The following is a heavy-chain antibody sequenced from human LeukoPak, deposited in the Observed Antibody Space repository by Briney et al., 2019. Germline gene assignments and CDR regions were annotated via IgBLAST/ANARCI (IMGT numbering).Heavy chain of an antibody. CDR3: AKDTDYGDYYYGMDV. CDR1: GFSFDDYA. D-gene: IGHD4-17*01. V-gene: IGHV3-43D*04. Sequence: GGSLRLSCAASGFSFDDYAMHWVRQAPGKGLEWVSLISWDGGSTYYADSVKGRLTISRDNSKNSLYLQMNSLRAEDTALYYCAKDTDYGDYYYGMDVWGKGTTVTVSS. CDR2: ISWDGGST. J-gene: IGHJ6*04.